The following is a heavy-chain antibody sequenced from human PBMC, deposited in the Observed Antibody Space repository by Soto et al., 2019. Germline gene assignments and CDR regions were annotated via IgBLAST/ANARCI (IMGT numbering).Heavy chain of an antibody. D-gene: IGHD3-3*01. V-gene: IGHV3-23*01. CDR3: ATGVRRDFWSCYYSFDI. CDR2: ISGSGGNT. Sequence: GGSLRLSCAASGFTFSSYAMSWVRQAPGKGLEWVATISGSGGNTYYADSVKGRFTISRDNSKNTLYLQMNSLRAEDTAVYYCATGVRRDFWSCYYSFDIWGQGTMVTVSS. CDR1: GFTFSSYA. J-gene: IGHJ3*02.